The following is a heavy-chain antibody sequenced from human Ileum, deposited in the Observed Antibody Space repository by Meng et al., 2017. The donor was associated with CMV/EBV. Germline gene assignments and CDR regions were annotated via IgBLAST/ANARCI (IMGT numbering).Heavy chain of an antibody. V-gene: IGHV1-2*02. CDR1: GYSFTGYY. D-gene: IGHD3-16*01. Sequence: ASVKVSCKPSGYSFTGYYIHWVRQAPGQGLEWVGWINPNSGGTVYALRFQGRVTMTKDTSIKTAYMELSSLVSDDTAVYYCSGGDYWGQGTLVTVSS. CDR3: SGGDY. J-gene: IGHJ4*02. CDR2: INPNSGGT.